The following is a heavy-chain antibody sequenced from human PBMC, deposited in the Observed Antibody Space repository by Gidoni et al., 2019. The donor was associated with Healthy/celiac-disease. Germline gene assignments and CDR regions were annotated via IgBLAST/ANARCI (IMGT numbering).Heavy chain of an antibody. CDR1: GGSISSSSYY. J-gene: IGHJ5*02. CDR2: IYYSGST. D-gene: IGHD6-19*01. V-gene: IGHV4-39*01. CDR3: ARRSDSIAVARPSWFDP. Sequence: QLQLQESGPGLVKPSETLSLTCTVSGGSISSSSYYWGWIRQPPGKGLEWIGSIYYSGSTYYNPSLKSRVTISVDTSKNQFSLKLSSVTAADTAVYYCARRSDSIAVARPSWFDPWGQGTLVTVSS.